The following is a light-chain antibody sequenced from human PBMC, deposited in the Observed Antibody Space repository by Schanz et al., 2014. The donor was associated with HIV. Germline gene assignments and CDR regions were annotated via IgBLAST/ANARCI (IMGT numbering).Light chain of an antibody. Sequence: DIVLMQSPGTLSLSPGERATLSCRASQSVTSNYLAWYQQKHGQAPRLLIYGASNRASGIPDRFSGSGSGTDFTLTISRLEPEDFAVYFCQLYGSSPLFTFGPGTKVEI. CDR3: QLYGSSPLFT. CDR2: GAS. V-gene: IGKV3-20*01. J-gene: IGKJ3*01. CDR1: QSVTSNY.